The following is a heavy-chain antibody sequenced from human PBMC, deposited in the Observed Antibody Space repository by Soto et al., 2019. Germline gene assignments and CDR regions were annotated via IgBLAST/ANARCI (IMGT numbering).Heavy chain of an antibody. Sequence: VGSLRLSCAASGFTFSNYCMSWVRQAPGKGLEWVANMKQDGSEKDYVGSVKGRFTISRDNAKNSLYLQMNSLTTEDTAVYYCARLITPRVLDSWGQGTLVTVS. CDR1: GFTFSNYC. D-gene: IGHD1-20*01. CDR2: MKQDGSEK. J-gene: IGHJ4*02. CDR3: ARLITPRVLDS. V-gene: IGHV3-7*05.